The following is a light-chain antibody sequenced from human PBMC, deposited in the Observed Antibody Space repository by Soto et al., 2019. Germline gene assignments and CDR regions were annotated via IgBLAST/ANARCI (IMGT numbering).Light chain of an antibody. J-gene: IGLJ3*02. CDR1: SGHSNYA. CDR3: QTWGTGIQV. CDR2: INSDGSH. Sequence: QLVLTQSPSASASLGASVRLTCTLSSGHSNYAIAWHRQQPEKGPQYLMRINSDGSHSKGDGIPDRFSGSRSGAEHYLTISSLQSEDEADYYCQTWGTGIQVFGGGTKLTVL. V-gene: IGLV4-69*01.